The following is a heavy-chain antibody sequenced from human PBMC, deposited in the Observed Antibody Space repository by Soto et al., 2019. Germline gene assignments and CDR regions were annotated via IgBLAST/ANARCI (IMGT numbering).Heavy chain of an antibody. Sequence: GASVKVSCKASGGTFSSYAISWVRQAPGQGLEWMGGIIPIFGTANYAQKFQGRVTITADESTSTAYMELSSLRSEDTAVYYCARANTYYDFWSGYLPNYYYYGMDVWGQGTTVTVSS. CDR1: GGTFSSYA. CDR2: IIPIFGTA. CDR3: ARANTYYDFWSGYLPNYYYYGMDV. D-gene: IGHD3-3*01. V-gene: IGHV1-69*13. J-gene: IGHJ6*02.